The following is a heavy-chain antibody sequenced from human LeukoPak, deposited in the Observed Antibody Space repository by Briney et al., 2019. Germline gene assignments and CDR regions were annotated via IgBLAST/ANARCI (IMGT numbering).Heavy chain of an antibody. CDR3: ARLKGRYHDSSGYYPFFP. D-gene: IGHD3-22*01. Sequence: PGGSLRLSCAASGFTFSSYAMSWVRQAPGKGLEWVSAISGSGGSTYYADSVKGRFTISRDNAKNSVYLQMNSLKVEDTAVYYCARLKGRYHDSSGYYPFFPWGQGTLVTVSS. CDR2: ISGSGGST. V-gene: IGHV3-23*01. J-gene: IGHJ5*02. CDR1: GFTFSSYA.